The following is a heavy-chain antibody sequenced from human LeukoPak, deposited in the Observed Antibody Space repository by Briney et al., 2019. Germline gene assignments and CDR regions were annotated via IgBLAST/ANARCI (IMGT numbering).Heavy chain of an antibody. V-gene: IGHV1-69*05. J-gene: IGHJ4*02. CDR2: IIPIFGTA. CDR3: ARAPTTDERGAGYFYY. D-gene: IGHD4-17*01. CDR1: GGTYISYA. Sequence: SVKVSCKASGGTYISYAISWVRQAPGQGREWRGGIIPIFGTANYAQKFQGRVTITTDESTTPAYMELTSLRSEDTAVYSCARAPTTDERGAGYFYYWVQGTLLTLSS.